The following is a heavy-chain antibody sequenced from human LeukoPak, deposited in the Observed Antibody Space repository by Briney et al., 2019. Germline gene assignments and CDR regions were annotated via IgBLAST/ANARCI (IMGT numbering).Heavy chain of an antibody. Sequence: PGRSLRLSCAASGFTFSSYGMHWVRQAPGKGLEWVAVIWYDGSNKFYADSVKGRFIISRDNAKKSVYLQMNSLRDEDTAVYYCVRDPDALDYWGQGTQVTVSS. J-gene: IGHJ4*02. CDR2: IWYDGSNK. V-gene: IGHV3-33*01. CDR1: GFTFSSYG. CDR3: VRDPDALDY.